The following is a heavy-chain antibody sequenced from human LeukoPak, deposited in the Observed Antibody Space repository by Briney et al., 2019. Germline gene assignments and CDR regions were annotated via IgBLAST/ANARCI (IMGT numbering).Heavy chain of an antibody. Sequence: PGGSLRLSCAASGFMFSSYWMHWVRQAPGEGLVWVSRINPDGRSTSHADSVKGRFTMSRDNARDTLYLQMNSLRAEDTAVYYCARGPLSGGAIQFDSWDQGTLVTVSS. D-gene: IGHD2-21*01. CDR3: ARGPLSGGAIQFDS. V-gene: IGHV3-74*01. J-gene: IGHJ4*02. CDR2: INPDGRST. CDR1: GFMFSSYW.